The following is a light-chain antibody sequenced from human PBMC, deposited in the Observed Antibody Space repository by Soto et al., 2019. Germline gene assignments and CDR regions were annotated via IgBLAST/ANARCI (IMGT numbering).Light chain of an antibody. CDR3: QQFNNYPPLT. Sequence: AIQLTQSPSSLSASVGDRVTITCRASQGISSALAWYQQKPGKAPKLLIYDASSLESGVPSRFSGSVSGTDFTLTISSLQPEYFATYYCQQFNNYPPLTFGGGTKVEIK. CDR2: DAS. V-gene: IGKV1D-13*01. J-gene: IGKJ4*01. CDR1: QGISSA.